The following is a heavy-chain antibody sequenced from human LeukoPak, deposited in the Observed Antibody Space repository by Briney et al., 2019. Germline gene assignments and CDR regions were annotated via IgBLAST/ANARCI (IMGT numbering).Heavy chain of an antibody. Sequence: ASVKVSCKASGYTFTGYYMHWVRQAPGQGLEWMGWINPNSGGTNYAQKFQGRVTMTRDTSISTAYMELSSLRSDDTAVSYCAKSLTGTTEYCGQGPLVTVSS. J-gene: IGHJ4*02. V-gene: IGHV1-2*02. CDR1: GYTFTGYY. D-gene: IGHD1-7*01. CDR3: AKSLTGTTEY. CDR2: INPNSGGT.